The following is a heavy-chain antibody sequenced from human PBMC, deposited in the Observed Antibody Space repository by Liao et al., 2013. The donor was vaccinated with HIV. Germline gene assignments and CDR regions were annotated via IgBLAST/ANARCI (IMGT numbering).Heavy chain of an antibody. D-gene: IGHD2-21*01. V-gene: IGHV4-61*01. CDR2: ILHDGNT. CDR3: ARNSYFES. J-gene: IGHJ4*02. CDR1: GGSISSDIYY. Sequence: QVQLQESGPGLVKPSQTLSLTCTVSGGSISSDIYYWSWIRQPPGKGLEWVGYILHDGNTNYNPSLKSRVSMSLDTSKSQFSLKLTSVTAADTAVYYCARNSYFESWGQGTLVTVSS.